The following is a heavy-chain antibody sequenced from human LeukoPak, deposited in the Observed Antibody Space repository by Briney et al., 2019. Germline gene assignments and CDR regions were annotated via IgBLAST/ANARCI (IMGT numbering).Heavy chain of an antibody. CDR1: GYSISSGYY. CDR3: ARVSSPYNWFDP. V-gene: IGHV4-38-2*01. CDR2: LYHSGSS. J-gene: IGHJ5*02. Sequence: LETLSLTCAVSGYSISSGYYWGWVRQPPGKGLEWIGSLYHSGSSYYNPSLKSRVTISVDTSKNQFSLKLSSVTAADTAVYYCARVSSPYNWFDPWGQGTLVTVSS.